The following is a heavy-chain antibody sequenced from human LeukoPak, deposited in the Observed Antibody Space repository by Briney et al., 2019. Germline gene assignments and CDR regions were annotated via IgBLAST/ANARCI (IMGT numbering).Heavy chain of an antibody. V-gene: IGHV4-38-2*02. CDR2: IYHSGST. D-gene: IGHD6-19*01. CDR3: ASRLAVAGRIIDY. J-gene: IGHJ4*02. CDR1: GYSISSGYY. Sequence: PSETLSLTCTVSGYSISSGYYWGWIRQPPGKGLEWVGSIYHSGSTYYNPSLKSRVTISVDTSKNQFSLKLSSVTAADTAVYYCASRLAVAGRIIDYWGQGTLVTVSS.